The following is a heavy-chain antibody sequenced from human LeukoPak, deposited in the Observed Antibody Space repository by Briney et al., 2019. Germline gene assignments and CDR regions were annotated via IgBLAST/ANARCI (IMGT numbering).Heavy chain of an antibody. CDR2: ISSGTSYI. CDR1: GFTFSTYS. J-gene: IGHJ4*02. D-gene: IGHD3-10*01. Sequence: GGSLRLSCAASGFTFSTYSMNWVRQAPGKGLEWDSSISSGTSYIYYADSVKGRFTISRDNAKNSLYLQMNSLRAEDTAVYYCARDQAYYGSGSSLDYWGQGTLVTVSS. V-gene: IGHV3-21*01. CDR3: ARDQAYYGSGSSLDY.